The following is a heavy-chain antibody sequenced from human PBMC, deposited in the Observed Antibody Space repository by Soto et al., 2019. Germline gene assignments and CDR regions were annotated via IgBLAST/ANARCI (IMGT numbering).Heavy chain of an antibody. CDR2: ISSSSSYI. Sequence: GGSLRLSCAASGFTFSSYSMNWVRQAPGKGLEWVSSISSSSSYIYYADSVKGRFTISRDNAKNSLYLQMNSLRAEDTAVYYCARPRGYCSSTSCYERERYYYYYYMDVWGKGTTVTVSS. CDR1: GFTFSSYS. D-gene: IGHD2-2*01. J-gene: IGHJ6*03. V-gene: IGHV3-21*01. CDR3: ARPRGYCSSTSCYERERYYYYYYMDV.